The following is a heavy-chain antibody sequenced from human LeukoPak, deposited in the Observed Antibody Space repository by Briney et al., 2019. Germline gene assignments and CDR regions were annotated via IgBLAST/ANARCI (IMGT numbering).Heavy chain of an antibody. Sequence: GGFLRLSCAASGFTFSSYEMSWVRQAPGKGLEWISYISSSGSTKYYADSVKGRFTISRDNAKNSLYLQMNSLRAEDTAVYYCARDRRDYITAYFDYWGQGTLVTVSS. CDR2: ISSSGSTK. CDR1: GFTFSSYE. J-gene: IGHJ4*02. D-gene: IGHD1-14*01. V-gene: IGHV3-48*03. CDR3: ARDRRDYITAYFDY.